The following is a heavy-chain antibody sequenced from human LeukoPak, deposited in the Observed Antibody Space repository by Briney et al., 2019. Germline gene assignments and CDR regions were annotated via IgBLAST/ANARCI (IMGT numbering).Heavy chain of an antibody. CDR3: ATHYCGGDCAFGY. J-gene: IGHJ4*02. V-gene: IGHV3-30*02. Sequence: GGSLRLSCAASGFTFSSYVMHWVRQAPGKGLEWVAFIRYDGSYKYYADSVKGRFTISRDNSKNTLYLQMNSLRAEDTAVYYCATHYCGGDCAFGYWGQGTLVTVSS. CDR2: IRYDGSYK. D-gene: IGHD2-21*02. CDR1: GFTFSSYV.